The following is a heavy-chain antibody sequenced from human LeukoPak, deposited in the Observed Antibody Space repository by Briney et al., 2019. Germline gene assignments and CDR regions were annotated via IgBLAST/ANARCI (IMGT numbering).Heavy chain of an antibody. CDR3: ARATTITMIGRDSWFDP. CDR1: GYTFSDYY. V-gene: IGHV1-2*02. J-gene: IGHJ5*02. D-gene: IGHD3-22*01. Sequence: ASVKVSCKASGYTFSDYYMHWVRQAPGQGPEWMGWINPNSAGTNYAQKLQGRVTMTTDTSTSTAYMELRSLRSDDTAVYYCARATTITMIGRDSWFDPWGQGTLVTVSS. CDR2: INPNSAGT.